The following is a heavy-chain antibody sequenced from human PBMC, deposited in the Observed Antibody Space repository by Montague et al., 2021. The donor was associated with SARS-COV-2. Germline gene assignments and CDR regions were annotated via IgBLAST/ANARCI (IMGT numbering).Heavy chain of an antibody. V-gene: IGHV4-34*01. D-gene: IGHD6-13*01. Sequence: SETLSLTCAVYGGSFSGYYWSWIRQLPGKGLEWIGEINHSGSTNYNPSLKSRVTISVDTSKNQFSLKLSSVTAADTAVYYCARGRYSSSWYGVLNWFDPWGQGTLVTVSS. CDR3: ARGRYSSSWYGVLNWFDP. CDR1: GGSFSGYY. CDR2: INHSGST. J-gene: IGHJ5*02.